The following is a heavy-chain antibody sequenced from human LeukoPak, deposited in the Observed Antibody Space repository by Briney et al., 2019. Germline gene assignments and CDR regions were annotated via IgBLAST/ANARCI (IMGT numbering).Heavy chain of an antibody. CDR2: IYTSGSS. J-gene: IGHJ6*03. Sequence: SETLSLTCTVSGGSISISYWSWIRQSARKGLEWIGRIYTSGSSNYNPSLKSRITISVDTSKSEFSLKLTSVTAADTAVYYCARGGSYFYDYYMDVWGKGATVTVSS. CDR1: GGSISISY. V-gene: IGHV4-4*07. CDR3: ARGGSYFYDYYMDV. D-gene: IGHD1-26*01.